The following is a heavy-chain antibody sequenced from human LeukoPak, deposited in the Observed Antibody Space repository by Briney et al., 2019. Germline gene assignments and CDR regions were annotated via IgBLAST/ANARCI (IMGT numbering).Heavy chain of an antibody. Sequence: GGSLRLSCAASGFTFSSYSMNWVRQAPGKVLEWVSSISSSSSYIYYADSVKGRFTISRDNAKNSLYLQMNSLRAEDTAVYYCARDGSGSYGYIYYFDYWGQGTLVTVSS. J-gene: IGHJ4*02. D-gene: IGHD3-10*01. CDR1: GFTFSSYS. CDR3: ARDGSGSYGYIYYFDY. V-gene: IGHV3-21*01. CDR2: ISSSSSYI.